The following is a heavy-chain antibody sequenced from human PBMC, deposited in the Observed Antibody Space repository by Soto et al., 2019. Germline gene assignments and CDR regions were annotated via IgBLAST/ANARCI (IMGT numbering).Heavy chain of an antibody. J-gene: IGHJ4*02. D-gene: IGHD1-7*01. CDR2: VYLSGHT. Sequence: PSETLSLTCTVSGYSVTSGSYWGWFRQPPEKGLEWIGSVYLSGHTYHNPSLMSRVTISIDTSKNQFSLKLTSVTAADTAVYYCARARIVVSGTIVDFWCLGTLVTVS. V-gene: IGHV4-38-2*02. CDR3: ARARIVVSGTIVDF. CDR1: GYSVTSGSY.